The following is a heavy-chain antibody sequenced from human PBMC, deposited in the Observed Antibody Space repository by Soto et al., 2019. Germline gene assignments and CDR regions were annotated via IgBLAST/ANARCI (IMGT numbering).Heavy chain of an antibody. D-gene: IGHD6-19*01. Sequence: QVQLVQSGAEVKKPGASVKVSCKASGYTFTSYGISWVRQAPGQGLEWMGWISAYNGNTNYAQKLQGRVTMTTDTSTSTAYMGLRSLRSDDTAVYYCASVNSSGPTKNWFDPWGQGTLVTVSS. CDR3: ASVNSSGPTKNWFDP. CDR1: GYTFTSYG. J-gene: IGHJ5*02. V-gene: IGHV1-18*01. CDR2: ISAYNGNT.